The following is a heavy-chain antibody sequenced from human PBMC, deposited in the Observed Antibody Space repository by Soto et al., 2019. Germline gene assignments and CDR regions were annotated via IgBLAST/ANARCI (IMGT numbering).Heavy chain of an antibody. J-gene: IGHJ2*01. CDR3: ARPLWRDDYNWGYFDL. CDR2: ISYDGSNK. CDR1: GFTFSSYA. V-gene: IGHV3-30-3*01. D-gene: IGHD4-4*01. Sequence: QVQLVESGGDVVQPGRSLRLSCAASGFTFSSYAMHWVRQAPGKGLEWVAVISYDGSNKYYADSVKGRFTISRDNSKNTLCLQMNSLRAEDTAVYYCARPLWRDDYNWGYFDLWGRGTLVTVSS.